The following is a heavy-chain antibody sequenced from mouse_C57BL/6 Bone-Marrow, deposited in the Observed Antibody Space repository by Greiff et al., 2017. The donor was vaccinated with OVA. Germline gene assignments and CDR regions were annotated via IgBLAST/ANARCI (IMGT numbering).Heavy chain of an antibody. D-gene: IGHD3-3*01. CDR2: IYPGDGDT. Sequence: VQLQESGPELVKPGASVKISCKASGYAFSSSWMNWVKQRPGKGLEWIGRIYPGDGDTNYNGKFKGKATLTADKSSSTAYMQLSSLTSEDSAVYFCARGRAGTRYFDYWGQGTTLTVSS. CDR1: GYAFSSSW. J-gene: IGHJ2*01. CDR3: ARGRAGTRYFDY. V-gene: IGHV1-82*01.